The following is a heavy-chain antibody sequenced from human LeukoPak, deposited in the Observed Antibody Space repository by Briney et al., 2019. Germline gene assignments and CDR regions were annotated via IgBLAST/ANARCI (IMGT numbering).Heavy chain of an antibody. D-gene: IGHD3-9*01. Sequence: GGSLRLSCAASGFTFSSYWMHWVRQAPGKGLMWVSRINSDGSSTNYADSVKGRFTISRDNAKNTLYLQTNSLRAEDTAVYYCARAGRGLRYFDWLTYDYWGQGTLVTVSS. J-gene: IGHJ4*02. CDR3: ARAGRGLRYFDWLTYDY. CDR1: GFTFSSYW. V-gene: IGHV3-74*01. CDR2: INSDGSST.